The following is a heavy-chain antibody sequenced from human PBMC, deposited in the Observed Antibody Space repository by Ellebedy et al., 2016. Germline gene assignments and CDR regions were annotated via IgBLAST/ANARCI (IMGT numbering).Heavy chain of an antibody. V-gene: IGHV1-2*02. CDR1: GYTFTGYY. CDR2: INPNSGGT. CDR3: ARGLSDYYGSKDFDY. Sequence: ASVKVSCXASGYTFTGYYIQWVRQAPGQGLEWMGWINPNSGGTNYAQKFQGRVTMARDTSISTAYMELSRLRSDDTAVYYCARGLSDYYGSKDFDYWGQGTLVTVSS. D-gene: IGHD3-22*01. J-gene: IGHJ4*02.